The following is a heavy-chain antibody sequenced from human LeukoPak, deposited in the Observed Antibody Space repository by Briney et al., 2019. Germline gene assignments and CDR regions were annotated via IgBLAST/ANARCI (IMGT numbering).Heavy chain of an antibody. J-gene: IGHJ4*02. CDR1: GFPFSAYA. CDR3: AKESLRGHSYGFDN. V-gene: IGHV3-23*01. CDR2: ISASGDTT. D-gene: IGHD5-18*01. Sequence: PGGSLRLSCAASGFPFSAYAMSWVRQAPGKGLEWVSAISASGDTTYYADSVRGRFTISRDNSKNTLYLQMTSLRAGDTALYYCAKESLRGHSYGFDNWGQGTLVTVSS.